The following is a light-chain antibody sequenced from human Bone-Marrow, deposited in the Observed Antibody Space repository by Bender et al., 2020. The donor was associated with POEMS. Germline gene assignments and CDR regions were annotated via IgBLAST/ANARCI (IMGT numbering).Light chain of an antibody. V-gene: IGLV2-14*03. J-gene: IGLJ3*02. CDR2: DVT. CDR1: STGISSDVDVGGYNY. Sequence: QSALTQPASVSGSLGQSITISCTGISTGISSDVDVGGYNYVSWYQQHPGKAPKVMIYDVTNRPSGVSNRFSGSKSGNTASLTISGLQAEDEAVYYCASYTTSSTLVFGGGTKLTV. CDR3: ASYTTSSTLV.